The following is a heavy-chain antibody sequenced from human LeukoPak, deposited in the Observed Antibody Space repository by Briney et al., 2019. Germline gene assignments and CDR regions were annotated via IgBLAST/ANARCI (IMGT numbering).Heavy chain of an antibody. CDR1: GYTFTSYG. Sequence: ASVKVSCKASGYTFTSYGISWVRQAPGQGLEWTGWISAYNGNTNYAQKLQGRVTMTTDTSTSTAYMELRSLRSDDTAVYYCASAASYSSGWYGASFDYWGQGTLVTVSS. CDR2: ISAYNGNT. V-gene: IGHV1-18*01. CDR3: ASAASYSSGWYGASFDY. D-gene: IGHD6-19*01. J-gene: IGHJ4*02.